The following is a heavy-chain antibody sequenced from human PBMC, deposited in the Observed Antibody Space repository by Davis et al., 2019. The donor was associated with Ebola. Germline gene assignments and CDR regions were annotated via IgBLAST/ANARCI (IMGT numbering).Heavy chain of an antibody. Sequence: SETLSLTCAVYGGSFSGYYWSWIRQPPGKGLEWIGEINHSGSTNYNPSLKSRVTISVDTSKNQFSLKLSSVTAAETAVYYGARALPRYCSRTSCQRGGWFDPWGQGTLVTVSS. CDR1: GGSFSGYY. D-gene: IGHD2-2*01. J-gene: IGHJ5*02. CDR2: INHSGST. CDR3: ARALPRYCSRTSCQRGGWFDP. V-gene: IGHV4-34*01.